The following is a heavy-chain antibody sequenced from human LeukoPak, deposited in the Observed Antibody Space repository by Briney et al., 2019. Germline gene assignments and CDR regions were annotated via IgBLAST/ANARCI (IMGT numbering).Heavy chain of an antibody. CDR2: IYHSGST. J-gene: IGHJ4*02. CDR1: GYSISSGYY. D-gene: IGHD3-22*01. Sequence: SETLSLTCTVSGYSISSGYYWGWIRQPPGKGLEWIGSIYHSGSTYYNPSLKSRVTISVDTSKNQFSLKLSSVTAADTAVYYCARDYYDSSGYYDYWGQGTLVTVSS. V-gene: IGHV4-38-2*02. CDR3: ARDYYDSSGYYDY.